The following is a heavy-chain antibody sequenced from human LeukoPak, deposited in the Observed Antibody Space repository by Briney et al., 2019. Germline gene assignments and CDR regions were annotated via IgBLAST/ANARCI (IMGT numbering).Heavy chain of an antibody. J-gene: IGHJ6*03. Sequence: SETLSLTCAVFGGSFSGYYWSWIRQPPGKGLEWIGEINHSGSTNYNPSLKSRVTISVDTSKNQFSLKLSSVTAADTAVYYCARVVPLYYGSGSYRYYYYMDVWGKGTTVTVSS. V-gene: IGHV4-34*01. CDR1: GGSFSGYY. D-gene: IGHD3-10*01. CDR3: ARVVPLYYGSGSYRYYYYMDV. CDR2: INHSGST.